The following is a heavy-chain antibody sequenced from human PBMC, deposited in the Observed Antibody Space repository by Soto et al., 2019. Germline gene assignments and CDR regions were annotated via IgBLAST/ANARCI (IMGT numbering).Heavy chain of an antibody. D-gene: IGHD2-21*01. J-gene: IGHJ4*02. Sequence: QVQLVESGGGVVQPGRSLRLSCEAAGFPFSSHAMHWVRQAPGKGLEWVAVISYDGSNKYYADSVKGRFIISRDNSNNTLYLQMDSLRVGDTAVYYCASAEFLFDYWGQGTLVTVSS. CDR1: GFPFSSHA. V-gene: IGHV3-30-3*01. CDR3: ASAEFLFDY. CDR2: ISYDGSNK.